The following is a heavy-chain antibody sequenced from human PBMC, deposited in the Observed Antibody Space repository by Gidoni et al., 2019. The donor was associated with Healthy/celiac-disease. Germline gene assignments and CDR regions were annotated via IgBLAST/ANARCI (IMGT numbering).Heavy chain of an antibody. D-gene: IGHD1-26*01. CDR1: GFTFSNAW. J-gene: IGHJ4*02. V-gene: IGHV3-15*01. Sequence: EVQLVESGGGLVKPGGSLRLSCAASGFTFSNAWMSWVRQAPGKGLEWVGRIKSKTDGGTTDYDAPVKGRFTISRDDSKNTLYLQMNSLKTEDTAVYYCTTGQVGATTWPFDYWGQGTLVTVSS. CDR2: IKSKTDGGTT. CDR3: TTGQVGATTWPFDY.